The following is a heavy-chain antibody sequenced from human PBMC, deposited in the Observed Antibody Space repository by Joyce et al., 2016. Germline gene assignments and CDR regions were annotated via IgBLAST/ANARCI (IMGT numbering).Heavy chain of an antibody. CDR3: AKDRETSAVLDF. Sequence: QAQLVESGGGVVQPGRSLRLSCAVSGFNFRNYGMHWVRQSPGKGLEWVAVISNDGKSKNYADSVKGRFTVSRDNSKKILSLQMSSLRPEDTAVYYCAKDRETSAVLDFWGQGTPVTVSP. V-gene: IGHV3-30*18. D-gene: IGHD6-25*01. CDR2: ISNDGKSK. CDR1: GFNFRNYG. J-gene: IGHJ4*02.